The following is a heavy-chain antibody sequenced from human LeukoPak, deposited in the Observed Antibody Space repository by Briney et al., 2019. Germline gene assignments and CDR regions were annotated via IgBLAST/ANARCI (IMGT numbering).Heavy chain of an antibody. V-gene: IGHV3-30*03. CDR2: ISYDGSNK. Sequence: GGSLRLSCAASGFTFSSYGMHWVRQAPGKGLEWVAVISYDGSNKYYADSVKGRFTISRDNSKNTLYLQMNSLRAEDTAVYYCAGLHPRNTVDFWGQGTLVTVSS. CDR3: AGLHPRNTVDF. D-gene: IGHD2/OR15-2a*01. CDR1: GFTFSSYG. J-gene: IGHJ4*02.